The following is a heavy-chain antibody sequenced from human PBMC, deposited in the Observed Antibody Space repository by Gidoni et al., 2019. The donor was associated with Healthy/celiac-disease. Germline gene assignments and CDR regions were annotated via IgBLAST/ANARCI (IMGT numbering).Heavy chain of an antibody. CDR3: ARQRCSGGSCYSGVFDY. J-gene: IGHJ4*02. V-gene: IGHV5-51*01. CDR1: GYSFTSYW. Sequence: EVQLVQSGAEVKKPGESLKIPRKGSGYSFTSYWIGWVRQMPGKGLEWMGLIYPGDSDTRYSPSFQGQVTISADKSISTAYLQWSSLKASDTAMYYCARQRCSGGSCYSGVFDYWGQGTLVTVSS. D-gene: IGHD2-15*01. CDR2: IYPGDSDT.